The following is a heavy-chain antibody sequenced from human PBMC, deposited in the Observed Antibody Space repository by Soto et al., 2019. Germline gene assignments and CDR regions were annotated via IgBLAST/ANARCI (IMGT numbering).Heavy chain of an antibody. D-gene: IGHD1-26*01. CDR2: IYPGDSDT. CDR3: ARQVDLELRVIWFDP. J-gene: IGHJ5*02. V-gene: IGHV5-51*01. CDR1: GYSFTSYW. Sequence: GESLKISCKGSGYSFTSYWIGWVRQMPGKGLEWMGIIYPGDSDTRYSPSFQGQVTISADKAISTAYLQWSSLKASDTAMYYCARQVDLELRVIWFDPWGQGTLVTVSS.